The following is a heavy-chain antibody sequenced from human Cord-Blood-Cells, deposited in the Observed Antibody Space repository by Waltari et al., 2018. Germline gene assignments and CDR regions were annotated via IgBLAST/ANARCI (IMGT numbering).Heavy chain of an antibody. CDR2: IYYSGST. J-gene: IGHJ6*02. Sequence: QVQLQESGPGLVKPSETLSLTCTASGGSISSYYWSWTRQPPGRGLEWIGYIYYSGSTNYNPSLKSRVTISVDTSKNQFSLKLSSVTAADTAVYYCARDSSGWYPGGNYYYYGMDVWGQGTTVTVSS. V-gene: IGHV4-59*01. CDR1: GGSISSYY. D-gene: IGHD6-19*01. CDR3: ARDSSGWYPGGNYYYYGMDV.